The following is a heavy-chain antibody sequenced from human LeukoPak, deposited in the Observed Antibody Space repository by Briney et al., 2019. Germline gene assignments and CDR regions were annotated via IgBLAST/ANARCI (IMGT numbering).Heavy chain of an antibody. J-gene: IGHJ4*02. CDR2: IYPGDSGS. V-gene: IGHV5-51*01. CDR3: ARLGITGTTLSYFDY. D-gene: IGHD1-20*01. Sequence: GESLKISCKGSGYSFTSYRIGWVRQMPGKGLEWMGIIYPGDSGSKYSPSFQGQVTMSANKSINTAYLQWSSLKASDTAMYYCARLGITGTTLSYFDYWGQGTLVTVSS. CDR1: GYSFTSYR.